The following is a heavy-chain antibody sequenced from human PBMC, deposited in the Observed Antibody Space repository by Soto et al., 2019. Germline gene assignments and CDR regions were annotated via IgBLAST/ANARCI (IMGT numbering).Heavy chain of an antibody. CDR3: ARETNGFMGAIAPAGYYYYGMDV. CDR2: ISSSGSTI. Sequence: GGSLRLSCAASGFTFSDYYMSWIRQAPGKGLEWVSYISSSGSTIYYADSVKGRFTISRDNAKNSLYLQMNSLRAEDTAVYYCARETNGFMGAIAPAGYYYYGMDVWGQGTTVTVS. J-gene: IGHJ6*02. V-gene: IGHV3-11*01. D-gene: IGHD1-26*01. CDR1: GFTFSDYY.